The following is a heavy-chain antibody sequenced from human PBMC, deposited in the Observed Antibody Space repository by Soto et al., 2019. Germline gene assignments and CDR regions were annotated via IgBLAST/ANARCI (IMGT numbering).Heavy chain of an antibody. Sequence: SETLSLTCSVSGGSISGSKYYWGWIRQPPGKGLEWIGSIYYTGGNYSSSSLKSRVTISVDTSKNQFSLKLKSVTETDTAVYYCARVKVGDLFRFNWFFDLWGRGTLVT. CDR3: ARVKVGDLFRFNWFFDL. CDR1: GGSISGSKYY. D-gene: IGHD3-3*01. CDR2: IYYTGGN. V-gene: IGHV4-39*01. J-gene: IGHJ2*01.